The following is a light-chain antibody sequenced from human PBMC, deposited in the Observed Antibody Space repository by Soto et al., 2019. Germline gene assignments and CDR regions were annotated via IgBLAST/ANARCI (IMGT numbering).Light chain of an antibody. CDR2: DVS. CDR1: SSDVGGYNY. V-gene: IGLV2-11*01. CDR3: CSHAGSYTYV. Sequence: LTQPRSVSGSPGQSVTISCTGTSSDVGGYNYVSWYQQHPGKAPKLMIYDVSKRPSGVPDRFSGSKSGNTASLTIYGLQADDEVDYYCCSHAGSYTYVFGTGTKV. J-gene: IGLJ1*01.